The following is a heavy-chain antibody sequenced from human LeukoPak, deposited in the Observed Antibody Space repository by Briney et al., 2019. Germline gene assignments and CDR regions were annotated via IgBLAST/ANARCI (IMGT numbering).Heavy chain of an antibody. Sequence: PSETLSLTCTVSGGSISSYYWSWIRQPAGKGLEWIGSIYYSGSTYYNPSLKSRVTISVDTSKNQFSLKLSSVTAADTAVYYCARHRFSSGYYSDYWGQGTLVTVSS. CDR3: ARHRFSSGYYSDY. CDR1: GGSISSYY. V-gene: IGHV4-59*05. J-gene: IGHJ4*02. CDR2: IYYSGST. D-gene: IGHD3-22*01.